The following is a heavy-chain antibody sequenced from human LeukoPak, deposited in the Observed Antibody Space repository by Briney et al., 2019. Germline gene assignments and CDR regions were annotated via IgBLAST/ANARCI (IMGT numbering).Heavy chain of an antibody. V-gene: IGHV1-3*01. CDR2: VSASNNP. D-gene: IGHD5-24*01. CDR1: GYIFTPHH. J-gene: IGHJ4*02. CDR3: AMSVEMPPIPSFDY. Sequence: ASVKVSCKTSGYIFTPHHIHWMRQAPGQGLELLGWVSASNNPEYSQKFQGRVVITRDASATTSYLELNSLRSEDTAVYYCAMSVEMPPIPSFDYWGQGTLVTVSS.